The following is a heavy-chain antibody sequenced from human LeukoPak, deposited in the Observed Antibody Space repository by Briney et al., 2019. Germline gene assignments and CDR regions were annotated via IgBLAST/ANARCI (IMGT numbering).Heavy chain of an antibody. V-gene: IGHV5-10-1*01. J-gene: IGHJ3*02. CDR2: IDPSDSYT. Sequence: GESLKISCKGSGYSFTSYWISWVRQMPGKGLEWMGRIDPSDSYTNYSPSFQGHVTISADKSISTAYLQWSSLKASDTAMYYCGIFYCSSTSCYSPRGDAFDIWGKGTMVTVSS. CDR1: GYSFTSYW. CDR3: GIFYCSSTSCYSPRGDAFDI. D-gene: IGHD2-2*01.